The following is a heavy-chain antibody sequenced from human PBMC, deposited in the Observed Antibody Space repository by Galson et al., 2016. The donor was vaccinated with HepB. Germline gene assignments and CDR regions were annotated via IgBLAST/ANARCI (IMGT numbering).Heavy chain of an antibody. J-gene: IGHJ4*02. D-gene: IGHD2-21*02. V-gene: IGHV3-33*01. Sequence: SLRLSCAASGFTLSSYGMHWVRQAPGKGLEWVAVIWYDGGNKYYAESVKGRFTISRDTSKYTLYPQMTSLRVEDTAVYYCARGCGGDCYSVSGYWGQGTLVTVSP. CDR2: IWYDGGNK. CDR1: GFTLSSYG. CDR3: ARGCGGDCYSVSGY.